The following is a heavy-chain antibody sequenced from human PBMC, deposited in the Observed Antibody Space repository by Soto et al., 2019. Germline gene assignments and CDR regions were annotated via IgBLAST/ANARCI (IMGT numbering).Heavy chain of an antibody. J-gene: IGHJ6*02. Sequence: ASVKVSCKASGYTFTSYGISWVRQAPGQGLEWMGWISAYNGNTNYAQKLQGRVTMTTDTSTSTAYMELRSLRSDDTAVYYCARDHGLWCMPPSCGMDVWGQGTTITVSS. CDR3: ARDHGLWCMPPSCGMDV. D-gene: IGHD2-8*02. CDR2: ISAYNGNT. V-gene: IGHV1-18*01. CDR1: GYTFTSYG.